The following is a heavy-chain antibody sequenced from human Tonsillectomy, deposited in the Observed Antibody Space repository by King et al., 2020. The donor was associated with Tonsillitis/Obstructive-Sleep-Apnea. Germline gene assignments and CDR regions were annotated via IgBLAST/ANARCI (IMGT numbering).Heavy chain of an antibody. CDR2: INNNGDRT. CDR1: GFIFSSYA. J-gene: IGHJ4*02. Sequence: VQLVESGGGLVQPGGSLRLSCAASGFIFSSYAMHWVRQAPGKGLDFVSAINNNGDRTYYAKSGKGRFTISRDNSKNTLYLQMGSLRPEDTAVYYCAREAYDISGSCDYWGQGTLVTVSS. V-gene: IGHV3-64*01. CDR3: AREAYDISGSCDY. D-gene: IGHD3-22*01.